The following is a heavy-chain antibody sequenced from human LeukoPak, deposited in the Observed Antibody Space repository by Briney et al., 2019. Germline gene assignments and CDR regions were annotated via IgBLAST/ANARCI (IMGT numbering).Heavy chain of an antibody. CDR2: IHYSGST. Sequence: PSETLSLTCTVSGDSISSGGYYWSWIRQHPGKGLEWIGYIHYSGSTYYNPSLKSRIIISLDTSKNQFSLKLSSVTAADTAIYYCAVKCPENDAFDMWGQGTMVTVSS. V-gene: IGHV4-31*03. CDR1: GDSISSGGYY. J-gene: IGHJ3*02. D-gene: IGHD1-14*01. CDR3: AVKCPENDAFDM.